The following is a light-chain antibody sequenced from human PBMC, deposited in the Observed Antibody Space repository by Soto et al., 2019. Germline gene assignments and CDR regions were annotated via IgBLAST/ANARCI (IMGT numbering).Light chain of an antibody. V-gene: IGKV1-39*01. J-gene: IGKJ5*01. CDR2: ATS. Sequence: DIQMTQSPSSLSASLGDRVTITCRASRTIDNYLNWYQQKPGRAPELLVYATSSLQSGVPSRFTGGGSGTHFTLTISGLQPEDFATYFCQQSYNTPITCGQGTRLEIK. CDR1: RTIDNY. CDR3: QQSYNTPIT.